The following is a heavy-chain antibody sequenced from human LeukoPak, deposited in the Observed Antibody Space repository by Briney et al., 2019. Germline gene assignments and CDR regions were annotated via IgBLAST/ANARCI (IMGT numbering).Heavy chain of an antibody. Sequence: SETLSLTCSVSGGSISICSVSNGRYYWSWIRQHPGKGLEWIGYMYYSGTTYSNPSLKSRVTISVDTSKNRFAPKLSPVTAADTAVYYCARDGRFLDWFDPWGQGTLVTVSS. CDR3: ARDGRFLDWFDP. J-gene: IGHJ5*02. CDR2: MYYSGTT. CDR1: GGSISICSVSNGRYY. D-gene: IGHD3-3*01. V-gene: IGHV4-31*03.